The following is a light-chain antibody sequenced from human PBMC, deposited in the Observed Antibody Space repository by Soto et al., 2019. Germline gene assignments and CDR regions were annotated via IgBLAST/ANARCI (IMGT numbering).Light chain of an antibody. J-gene: IGKJ4*02. CDR1: QSISSW. Sequence: DIQMTQSPSTLSASVGDRVTITCRASQSISSWLAWYQQKPGKAPKRLIYKASTLDSGIPSRFSGGGSGTEFTLTISSLQPDDLATYYCQQYDIFSLTFGGGTKVEVK. CDR3: QQYDIFSLT. V-gene: IGKV1-5*03. CDR2: KAS.